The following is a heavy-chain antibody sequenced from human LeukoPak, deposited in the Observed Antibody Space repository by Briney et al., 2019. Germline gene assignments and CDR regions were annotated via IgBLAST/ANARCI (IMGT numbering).Heavy chain of an antibody. J-gene: IGHJ4*02. Sequence: GGSLRLSCAASGFTFSSYAMSWVRQAPGKGLEWVSAISGSGGSTYYADSVKGRFTISRDNSKNTLYLQMNSLRAEDTAVYYCAKDLNLPQWLVSYYFDYWGQGTLVTVSS. D-gene: IGHD6-19*01. CDR1: GFTFSSYA. CDR3: AKDLNLPQWLVSYYFDY. V-gene: IGHV3-23*01. CDR2: ISGSGGST.